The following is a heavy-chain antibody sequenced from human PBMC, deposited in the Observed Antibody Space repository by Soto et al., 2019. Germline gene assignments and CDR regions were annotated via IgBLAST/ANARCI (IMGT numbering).Heavy chain of an antibody. V-gene: IGHV6-1*01. Sequence: PSQTLSLTCAISGDSVSSNSAAWNWIRQTPSRGLEWLGRTYYRSKWYNDYEVSVKSRITINPDTSKNQISLQLNSVTPADTAVYYWASWGITIFGVVITPPFGIDVWGQGTPVTGSS. J-gene: IGHJ6*02. CDR1: GDSVSSNSAA. CDR2: TYYRSKWYN. CDR3: ASWGITIFGVVITPPFGIDV. D-gene: IGHD3-3*01.